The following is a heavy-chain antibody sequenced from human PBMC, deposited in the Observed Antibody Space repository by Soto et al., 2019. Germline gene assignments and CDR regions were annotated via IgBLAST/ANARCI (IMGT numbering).Heavy chain of an antibody. CDR1: GFTFSFCA. D-gene: IGHD1-26*01. Sequence: EVQLLESGGGLVQPGGSLRLSCAASGFTFSFCAMNWVRQAPGKGLEWVSSTRGSGGDTYYADSVRGRFTISRDNSKNTLCLQMNSLRVEDTAVYYCVKGHSHSYYYFDYWGQGTLVTVSS. CDR3: VKGHSHSYYYFDY. V-gene: IGHV3-23*01. J-gene: IGHJ4*02. CDR2: TRGSGGDT.